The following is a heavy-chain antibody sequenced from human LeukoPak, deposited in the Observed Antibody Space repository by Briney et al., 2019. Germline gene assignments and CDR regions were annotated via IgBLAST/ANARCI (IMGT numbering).Heavy chain of an antibody. V-gene: IGHV3-11*01. CDR1: GFTFSDYY. D-gene: IGHD3-22*01. CDR3: ARTGTYYYDT. CDR2: ISSGGRTI. Sequence: PGGSLRLSCAASGFTFSDYYMTWIRQAPGKGLEWASHISSGGRTIYYADSVKGRFTISRDNAKNSLYLQMNSLRAEDTAVYYCARTGTYYYDTWGQGTLVTVSS. J-gene: IGHJ4*02.